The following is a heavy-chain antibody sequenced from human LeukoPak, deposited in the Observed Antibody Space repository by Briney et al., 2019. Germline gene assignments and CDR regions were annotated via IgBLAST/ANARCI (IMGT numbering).Heavy chain of an antibody. CDR3: ARAAGGDCFDY. Sequence: GETLKISCKGSGYSFTSYWIGWGRQIPGKGLEWMWIIYPGDSDTRYSPSFQGQVTISADKSISTAYLQWSSLKASDTAMYYCARAAGGDCFDYWGQGTLVPVSS. CDR1: GYSFTSYW. D-gene: IGHD2-8*02. V-gene: IGHV5-51*01. CDR2: IYPGDSDT. J-gene: IGHJ4*02.